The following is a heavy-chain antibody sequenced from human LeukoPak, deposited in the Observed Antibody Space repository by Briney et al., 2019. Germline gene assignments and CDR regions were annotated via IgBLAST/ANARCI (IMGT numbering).Heavy chain of an antibody. Sequence: GASVKVSCKASGSTFSSYAISWVRQAPGQGLEWMGGIIPIFGTANYAQKFQGRVTITADESTSTAYMELSSLRSDDTAVYYCAREMDIVAPFDYWGQGTLVTVSS. CDR3: AREMDIVAPFDY. D-gene: IGHD5-12*01. J-gene: IGHJ4*02. CDR1: GSTFSSYA. CDR2: IIPIFGTA. V-gene: IGHV1-69*13.